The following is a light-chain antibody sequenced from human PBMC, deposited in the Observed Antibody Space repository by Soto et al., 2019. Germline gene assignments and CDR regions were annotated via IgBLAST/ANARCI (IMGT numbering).Light chain of an antibody. V-gene: IGKV1-13*02. Sequence: LQLSQYPYALDASLRDGFASTLRASQGIRSALGWYQQKPGKVPKLLIYAASTLQSGVPSRFSGSGSGTDFTLTISSLQPDDFATYYCQQYNSYSRTFGQGTKVDIK. J-gene: IGKJ1*01. CDR3: QQYNSYSRT. CDR2: AAS. CDR1: QGIRSA.